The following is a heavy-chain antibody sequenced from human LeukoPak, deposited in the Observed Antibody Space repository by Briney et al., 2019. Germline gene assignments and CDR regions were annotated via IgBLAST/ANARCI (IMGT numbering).Heavy chain of an antibody. Sequence: SGPTLVKPTQTLTLTCTFSGFSLSTSGVGVGWIRQPPGKALEWLALIYWNDDKRYSPSLKSRLTITKDTSKNQVVLTMTNMDPVDTATYYCAHVTYYDLAAAASFDYWGQGTLVTVSS. CDR1: GFSLSTSGVG. J-gene: IGHJ4*02. V-gene: IGHV2-5*01. CDR2: IYWNDDK. CDR3: AHVTYYDLAAAASFDY. D-gene: IGHD6-13*01.